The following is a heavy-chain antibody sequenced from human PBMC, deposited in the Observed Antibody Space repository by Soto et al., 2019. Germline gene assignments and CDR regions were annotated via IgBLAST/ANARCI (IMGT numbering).Heavy chain of an antibody. J-gene: IGHJ2*01. V-gene: IGHV3-66*01. CDR1: GFTVSSNY. Sequence: EVQLVESGGGLVQPGGSLRLSCAASGFTVSSNYMSWVRQAPGKGLEWVSVIYSGGSTYYADSVKGRFTISRDNSKNTLYLQMNSLRAEDTAVYYCARDDRLMTTGGYFDLWGRGTLVTVSS. CDR2: IYSGGST. CDR3: ARDDRLMTTGGYFDL. D-gene: IGHD4-17*01.